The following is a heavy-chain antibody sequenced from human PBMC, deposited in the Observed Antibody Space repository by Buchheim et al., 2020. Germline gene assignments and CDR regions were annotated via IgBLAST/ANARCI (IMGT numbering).Heavy chain of an antibody. J-gene: IGHJ6*02. V-gene: IGHV1-2*02. D-gene: IGHD4-11*01. CDR2: INPNSGGT. Sequence: QVQLVQSGAEVKKPGASVMVSCKASGYTFSGYYMHWVRQAPGQGLEWMGWINPNSGGTKYALRFQGRVTMTRDTSNSTAYMELRSLISDDTAVYYCARDRDYSKFGYYYYGMDVWGQGTT. CDR3: ARDRDYSKFGYYYYGMDV. CDR1: GYTFSGYY.